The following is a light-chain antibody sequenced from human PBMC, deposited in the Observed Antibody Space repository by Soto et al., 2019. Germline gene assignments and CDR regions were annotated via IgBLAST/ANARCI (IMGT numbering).Light chain of an antibody. CDR2: GAS. J-gene: IGKJ1*01. Sequence: EIVLTQSPATLSLSPGETATLSCRASQSVSSSYLAWYQQKPGQAPRLLIYGASSRATGIPDRFSGSGSGTDFTLTISRLEPEDFAVYYCQQSDSSLWTFGQGTKVDI. V-gene: IGKV3-20*01. CDR1: QSVSSSY. CDR3: QQSDSSLWT.